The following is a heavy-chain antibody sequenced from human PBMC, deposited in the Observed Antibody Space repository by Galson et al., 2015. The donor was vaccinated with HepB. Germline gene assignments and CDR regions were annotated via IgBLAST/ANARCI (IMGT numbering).Heavy chain of an antibody. J-gene: IGHJ3*02. CDR1: GFTFSSYS. D-gene: IGHD3-22*01. CDR2: ISSSSSYI. CDR3: ARDQSYYDSSGYYFRDAFDI. Sequence: SLRLSCAASGFTFSSYSMNWVRQAPGKGLEWVSSISSSSSYIYYADSVKGRFTISRDNAKNSLYLQMNSLRAEDTAVYSCARDQSYYDSSGYYFRDAFDIWFQGTMVTVSS. V-gene: IGHV3-21*01.